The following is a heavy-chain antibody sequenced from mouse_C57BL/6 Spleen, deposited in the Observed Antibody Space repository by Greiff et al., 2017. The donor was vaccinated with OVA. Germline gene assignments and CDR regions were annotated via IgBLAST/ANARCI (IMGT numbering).Heavy chain of an antibody. Sequence: QVQLQQPGAELVKPGASVKLSCKASGYTFTSYWMHWVKQRPGQGLEWIGMIHPNSGSTNYNEKFKSKATLTVDKSSSTAYMQLSSLTSEDSAVYYCAREEGTGDCDYWGQGTTLTVSS. V-gene: IGHV1-64*01. J-gene: IGHJ2*01. D-gene: IGHD4-1*01. CDR2: IHPNSGST. CDR1: GYTFTSYW. CDR3: AREEGTGDCDY.